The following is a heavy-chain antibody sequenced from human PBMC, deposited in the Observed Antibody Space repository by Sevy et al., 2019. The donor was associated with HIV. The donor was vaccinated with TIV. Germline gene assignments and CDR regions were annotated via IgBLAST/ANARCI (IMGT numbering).Heavy chain of an antibody. D-gene: IGHD1-26*01. CDR1: GFTFSSYS. CDR2: ITGSGEAI. J-gene: IGHJ4*02. CDR3: ARDRDGSYSPLDY. V-gene: IGHV3-48*01. Sequence: GGSLRLSCAASGFTFSSYSINWVRQAPGKGLEWVAFITGSGEAIVYADSVKGRFTISRDKAKNSMDLQMISLRAEDTTVYFCARDRDGSYSPLDYWGQGTLVTVSS.